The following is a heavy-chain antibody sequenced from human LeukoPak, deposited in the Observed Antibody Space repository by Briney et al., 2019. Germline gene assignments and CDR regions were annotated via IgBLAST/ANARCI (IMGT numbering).Heavy chain of an antibody. CDR3: ARDDLYYYDSSGYSIFDY. V-gene: IGHV1-69*04. CDR2: IIPILGIA. CDR1: GGTFSSYA. D-gene: IGHD3-22*01. J-gene: IGHJ4*02. Sequence: SVKVSCKASGGTFSSYAISWVRQAPGQGLEWMGRIIPILGIANYAQKFQGRVTMTTDTSTSTAYMELRSLRSDDTAVYYCARDDLYYYDSSGYSIFDYWGQGTLVTVSS.